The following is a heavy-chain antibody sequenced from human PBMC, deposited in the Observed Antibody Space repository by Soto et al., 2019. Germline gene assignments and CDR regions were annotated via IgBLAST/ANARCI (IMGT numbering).Heavy chain of an antibody. CDR2: FDPEDGET. J-gene: IGHJ6*02. CDR3: ATMDKDYGMDV. D-gene: IGHD2-2*03. Sequence: SVKVSCKASGGTFSSYAISWLRQAPGQGLEWMGGFDPEDGETIYAQKFQGRVTMTEDTSTDTAYMELSSLRSEDTAVYYCATMDKDYGMDVWGQGTTVTVSS. V-gene: IGHV1-24*01. CDR1: GGTFSSYA.